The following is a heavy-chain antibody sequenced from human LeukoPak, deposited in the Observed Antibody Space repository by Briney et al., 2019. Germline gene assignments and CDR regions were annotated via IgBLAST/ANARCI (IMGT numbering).Heavy chain of an antibody. V-gene: IGHV3-73*01. CDR1: GFTFCGSS. CDR2: IRSKANSYAT. CDR3: TTTLDAFDI. Sequence: GGSLRLSCAASGFTFCGSSMHWVRRASGKGLEWVGRIRSKANSYATAYAASVKGRFTISRDDSKNTAYLQMNSLKTEDTAVYYCTTTLDAFDIWGQGTMVTVSS. J-gene: IGHJ3*02.